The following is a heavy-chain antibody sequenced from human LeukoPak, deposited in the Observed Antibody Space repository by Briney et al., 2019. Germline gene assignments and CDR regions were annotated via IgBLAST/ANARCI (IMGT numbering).Heavy chain of an antibody. Sequence: SETLSLTCAVYGGSFSGYYWSWIRQPPGKGLEWIGEISHSGSTNYNPSLKSRVTISVDTSKNQFSLKLSSVTAADTAVYYCARQAPYYGLDYWGQGTLVTVSS. CDR3: ARQAPYYGLDY. CDR1: GGSFSGYY. D-gene: IGHD3-10*01. J-gene: IGHJ4*02. V-gene: IGHV4-34*01. CDR2: ISHSGST.